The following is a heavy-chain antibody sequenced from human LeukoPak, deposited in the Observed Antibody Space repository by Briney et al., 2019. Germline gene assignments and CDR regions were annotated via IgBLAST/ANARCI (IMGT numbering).Heavy chain of an antibody. CDR1: GFTFSSYS. D-gene: IGHD6-19*01. Sequence: GGSLRLSCAASGFTFSSYSMNWVRQAPGKGLEWVSSISSSSSYIYYADSVKGRFTISRDNAKNSLYLQMNSLRAEDTAVYYCARDLLSGWYPIEKPYYFDYWGQGTLVTVSS. J-gene: IGHJ4*02. V-gene: IGHV3-21*01. CDR3: ARDLLSGWYPIEKPYYFDY. CDR2: ISSSSSYI.